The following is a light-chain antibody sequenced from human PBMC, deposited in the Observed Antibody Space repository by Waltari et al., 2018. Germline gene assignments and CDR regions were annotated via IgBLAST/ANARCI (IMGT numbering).Light chain of an antibody. J-gene: IGKJ1*01. V-gene: IGKV1-39*01. Sequence: DIQMTQSPSSLSAYVGDTGTISCRASQTIDVYLNWYQQQPGKAPNLLLYAASTLLIGVPSRFSGFGSETEFTLTITGLQAEDVAVYYCQQYYSTPWTFGQGTKVEIK. CDR3: QQYYSTPWT. CDR2: AAS. CDR1: QTIDVY.